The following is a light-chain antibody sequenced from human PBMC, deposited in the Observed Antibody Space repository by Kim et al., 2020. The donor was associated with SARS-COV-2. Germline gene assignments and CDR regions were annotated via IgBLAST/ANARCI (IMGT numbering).Light chain of an antibody. CDR3: CSYAGDYVI. CDR1: SSNIGFYNY. V-gene: IGLV2-11*01. J-gene: IGLJ2*01. Sequence: QSVTISCPGASSNIGFYNYVSWDQHHPGRAPILISYDVTIRPSGVPDRCSGSKSGNTASLTVSGLQSEDEADYYCCSYAGDYVIFGGGTQLTVL. CDR2: DVT.